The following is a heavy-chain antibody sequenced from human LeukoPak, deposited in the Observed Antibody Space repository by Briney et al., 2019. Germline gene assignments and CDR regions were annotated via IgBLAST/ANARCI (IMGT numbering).Heavy chain of an antibody. Sequence: GGSLRLSCAASGFTFSSYSMNWVRQAPGKGLEWVSYISSSSSTIYYADSVKGRFTISRDNAKNSLYLQMSSLRAEDTAVYYCARALPNYYGSGSYDYWGQGTLVTVSS. CDR3: ARALPNYYGSGSYDY. CDR2: ISSSSSTI. V-gene: IGHV3-48*01. J-gene: IGHJ4*02. D-gene: IGHD3-10*01. CDR1: GFTFSSYS.